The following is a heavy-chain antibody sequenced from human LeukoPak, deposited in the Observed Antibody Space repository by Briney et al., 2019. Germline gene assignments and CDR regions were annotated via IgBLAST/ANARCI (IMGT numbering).Heavy chain of an antibody. CDR1: GFTFSDYY. CDR3: AKDRRPTVSGGYFDL. Sequence: GGSLRLSCAASGFTFSDYYMSWVRQAPGKGLEWVSGINWNGGSTSYADSVKGRFTISRDNAKNSLYLQMNSLRAEDTALYYCAKDRRPTVSGGYFDLWGRGTLVIVSS. CDR2: INWNGGST. V-gene: IGHV3-20*04. D-gene: IGHD3-10*01. J-gene: IGHJ2*01.